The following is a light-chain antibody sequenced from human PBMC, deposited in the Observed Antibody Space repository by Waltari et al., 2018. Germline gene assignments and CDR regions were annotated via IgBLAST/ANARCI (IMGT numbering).Light chain of an antibody. J-gene: IGKJ1*01. CDR2: GIF. CDR3: QHYLRLPVT. CDR1: QSGNRG. V-gene: IGKV3-20*01. Sequence: EIVLTQSPGTLSLSPGERATLPCKASQSGNRGLAWYQQKPGQAPRLLIYGIFDRAAGTPDRFSGSGSGTDFSLTISRLEPEDFAVYYCQHYLRLPVTFGQGTRVEVK.